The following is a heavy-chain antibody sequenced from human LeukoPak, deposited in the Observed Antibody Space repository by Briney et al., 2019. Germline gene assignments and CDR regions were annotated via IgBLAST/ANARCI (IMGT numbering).Heavy chain of an antibody. CDR2: ISSSSSTI. Sequence: SGRSLRLSCAASGFTFSSYSMNWVRQAPGKGLEWVSYISSSSSTIYYADSVKGRFTISRDNAKNSLYLQMNSLRAEDTAVYYCARSRSMKSYNWFDPWGQGTLVTVSS. CDR3: ARSRSMKSYNWFDP. V-gene: IGHV3-48*04. CDR1: GFTFSSYS. D-gene: IGHD2/OR15-2a*01. J-gene: IGHJ5*02.